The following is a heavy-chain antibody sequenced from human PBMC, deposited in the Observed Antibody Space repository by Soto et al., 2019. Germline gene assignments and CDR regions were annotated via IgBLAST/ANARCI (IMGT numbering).Heavy chain of an antibody. J-gene: IGHJ6*02. D-gene: IGHD1-1*01. CDR3: ARRQRASTYYYYYGMDV. Sequence: PGESLKISCKGSGYSFTSYWIGWVRQMPGKGLERMGIIYPGDSDTRYSPSFQGQVTNSADKSISTAYLQWSSLKASDTAMYYCARRQRASTYYYYYGMDVWGQGTTVTVSS. CDR2: IYPGDSDT. V-gene: IGHV5-51*01. CDR1: GYSFTSYW.